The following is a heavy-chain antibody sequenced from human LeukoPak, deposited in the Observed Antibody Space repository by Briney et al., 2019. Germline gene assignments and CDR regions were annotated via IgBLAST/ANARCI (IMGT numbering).Heavy chain of an antibody. D-gene: IGHD2-2*01. J-gene: IGHJ6*04. V-gene: IGHV1-69*13. Sequence: ASVKVSCKASGGTFSSYAISWVRQAPGQGLEWMGGIIPIFGTANYAQKSQGRVTITADESTSTAYMELSSLRSEDTAVYYCAREWGGYCSSTSCYGMDVWGKGTTVTVSS. CDR1: GGTFSSYA. CDR2: IIPIFGTA. CDR3: AREWGGYCSSTSCYGMDV.